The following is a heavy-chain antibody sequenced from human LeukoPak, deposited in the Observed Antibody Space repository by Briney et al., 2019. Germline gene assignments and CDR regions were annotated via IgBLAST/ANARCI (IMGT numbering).Heavy chain of an antibody. CDR1: GFTFTKSA. CDR2: ISGRGDYT. D-gene: IGHD3-22*01. V-gene: IGHV3-23*01. Sequence: GSLRLSCAASGFTFTKSAMTWVRQAPGTGLEWVSAISGRGDYTYYAGSVKGRFTISRDNSKNTLYLQMNSLRAEDTAVYYCAKEGYYYDSSGYNYYYGMDVWGKGTTVTVSS. CDR3: AKEGYYYDSSGYNYYYGMDV. J-gene: IGHJ6*04.